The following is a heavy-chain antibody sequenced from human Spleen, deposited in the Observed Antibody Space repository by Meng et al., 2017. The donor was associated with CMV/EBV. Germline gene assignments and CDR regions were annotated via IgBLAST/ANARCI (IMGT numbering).Heavy chain of an antibody. V-gene: IGHV1-69*10. J-gene: IGHJ6*02. Sequence: STAISWVRHAPGQGLEWMGGIISVLNMANYARKFQGRLTITAAKSLNTVYMELSSLTSEDTAVYYCARDGVSSGSDYGTYRYYGMDVWGQGTLVTVSS. CDR3: ARDGVSSGSDYGTYRYYGMDV. CDR1: STA. D-gene: IGHD1-26*01. CDR2: IISVLNMA.